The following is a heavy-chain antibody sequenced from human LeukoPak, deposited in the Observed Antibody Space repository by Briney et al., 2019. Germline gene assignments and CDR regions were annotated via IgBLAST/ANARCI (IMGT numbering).Heavy chain of an antibody. CDR2: ISSSSDYI. CDR1: GFTFSTYI. J-gene: IGHJ5*02. CDR3: TGGPMCGYNSAWFDP. Sequence: PGGSLRLSCAASGFTFSTYIMNCVRQAPGRGLEWVSFISSSSDYIYYTDSVKGRFTISRDNAKNSLYLQMNRLTAARTAFYYCTGGPMCGYNSAWFDPWGQGTLVTVSS. V-gene: IGHV3-21*01. D-gene: IGHD5-24*01.